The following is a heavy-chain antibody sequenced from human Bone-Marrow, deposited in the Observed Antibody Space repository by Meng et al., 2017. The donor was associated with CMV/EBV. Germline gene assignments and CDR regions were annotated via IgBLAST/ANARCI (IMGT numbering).Heavy chain of an antibody. CDR1: GFTFGSYW. CDR3: ARDPKYNSGF. V-gene: IGHV3-7*01. Sequence: GESLKISCVASGFTFGSYWMSWVRQAPGKGLEWVANIKHDGTQRYYVDSVKGRFTISRDNTKNSLFLQMNSLRAEDTAVYYCARDPKYNSGFWGQGTRVTGSS. CDR2: IKHDGTQR. J-gene: IGHJ4*02. D-gene: IGHD6-19*01.